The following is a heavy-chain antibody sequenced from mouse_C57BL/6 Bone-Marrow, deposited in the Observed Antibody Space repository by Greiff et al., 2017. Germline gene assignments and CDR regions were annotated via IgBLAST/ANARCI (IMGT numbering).Heavy chain of an antibody. D-gene: IGHD1-1*01. Sequence: QVQLQQPWAELVRPGASVTLSCKASGYTFTDYEMHWVKQTPVHGLEWIGAIDPETGGTAYNQKFKGKAILTADKSSSTAYMELRSLTSEDSAVYYCTRPTTVVDYWGQGTTLTVSS. CDR2: IDPETGGT. J-gene: IGHJ2*01. CDR1: GYTFTDYE. V-gene: IGHV1-15*01. CDR3: TRPTTVVDY.